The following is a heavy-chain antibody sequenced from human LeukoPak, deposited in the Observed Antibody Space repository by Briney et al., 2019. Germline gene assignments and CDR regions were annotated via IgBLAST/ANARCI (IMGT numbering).Heavy chain of an antibody. CDR2: VKQDGSEE. D-gene: IGHD6-19*01. Sequence: PGGSLRLSCAASGFTFSRHWMGWVRQAPGKGLEWVANVKQDGSEEFYVDSVKGRFTISRDNAKNSLYLQMNSLRAEDTAVYYCARDPVHSSGWFAVSYYYMDVWGKGTTVTVSS. CDR3: ARDPVHSSGWFAVSYYYMDV. V-gene: IGHV3-7*01. J-gene: IGHJ6*03. CDR1: GFTFSRHW.